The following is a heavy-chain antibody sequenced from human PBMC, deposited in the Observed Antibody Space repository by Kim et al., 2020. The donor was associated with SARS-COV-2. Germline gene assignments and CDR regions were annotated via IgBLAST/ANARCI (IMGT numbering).Heavy chain of an antibody. J-gene: IGHJ4*02. Sequence: GGSLRLSCAASGFTFSNYAMNWVRQAPGKGLEWVSSICSSSTYIYYAGSVKGRFTISRDNAKNSLYLQMNSLRAEDTAVYYCAREISAEGFDYWGQGTLVTVSS. CDR3: AREISAEGFDY. V-gene: IGHV3-21*01. D-gene: IGHD3-10*01. CDR1: GFTFSNYA. CDR2: ICSSSTYI.